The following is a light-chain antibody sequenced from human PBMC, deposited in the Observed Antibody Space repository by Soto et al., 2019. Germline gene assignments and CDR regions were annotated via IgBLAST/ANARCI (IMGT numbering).Light chain of an antibody. J-gene: IGKJ1*01. Sequence: VMTQSKATLSLSPGERATLSCRASQSVSNNYLAWYQQKPGQAPRLLIYDASSRATDIPARFSGSGSGTDFTLTISGLEPEDFAVYYCQQRNSLPGTFGQGTKVDIK. V-gene: IGKV3-11*01. CDR3: QQRNSLPGT. CDR2: DAS. CDR1: QSVSNNY.